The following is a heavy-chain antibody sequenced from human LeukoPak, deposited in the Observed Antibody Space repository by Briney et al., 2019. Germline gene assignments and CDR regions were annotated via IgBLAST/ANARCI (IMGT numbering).Heavy chain of an antibody. V-gene: IGHV3-23*01. CDR1: GFTFSNHG. CDR3: AKGLTTPDS. CDR2: VTTSGYNT. J-gene: IGHJ4*02. Sequence: GGSLRLSCAASGFTFSNHGMSWVRQAPGKGLEWVSSVTTSGYNTYYPHSVKRRFTISRDNTKTTLFLQMNSPRAEDTAVYYCAKGLTTPDSWGQGTLVTVSS. D-gene: IGHD4/OR15-4a*01.